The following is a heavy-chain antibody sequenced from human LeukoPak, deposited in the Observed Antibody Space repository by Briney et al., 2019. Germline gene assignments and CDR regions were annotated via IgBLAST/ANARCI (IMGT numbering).Heavy chain of an antibody. D-gene: IGHD4-11*01. J-gene: IGHJ4*02. CDR1: GDSITSAYW. Sequence: SETLSLTCAVSGDSITSAYWWSWVRQSPGKGLEWIGEISHSGATNHNPSLKSRVTMSVDKSKNQLSLRVNSVTATDAAMYYCVRGDDYMFDYWGQGTLITVSS. CDR2: ISHSGAT. CDR3: VRGDDYMFDY. V-gene: IGHV4-4*02.